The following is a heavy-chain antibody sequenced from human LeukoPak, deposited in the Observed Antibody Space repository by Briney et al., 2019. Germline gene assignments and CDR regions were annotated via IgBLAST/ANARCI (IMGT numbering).Heavy chain of an antibody. Sequence: GGSLRLSCVASGFTFSSNWMHWVRQGPGKGLVWVSRINSDGSETRHADSVKGRFTISRDNAKNTLYLQMNSLRAEDTAVYHCARDHGRSGYYHAYWGQGTLVTVSS. CDR1: GFTFSSNW. J-gene: IGHJ4*02. CDR2: INSDGSET. D-gene: IGHD3-22*01. CDR3: ARDHGRSGYYHAY. V-gene: IGHV3-74*01.